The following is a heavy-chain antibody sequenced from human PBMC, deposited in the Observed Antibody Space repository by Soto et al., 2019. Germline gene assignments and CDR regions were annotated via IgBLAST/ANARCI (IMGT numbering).Heavy chain of an antibody. CDR2: IDPSDSYT. CDR3: AGSESYCSGGSCYSVRGFNYYYYGMDV. D-gene: IGHD2-15*01. CDR1: GYSFTSYW. V-gene: IGHV5-10-1*01. Sequence: PGESLKISCKGSGYSFTSYWISWVRQMPGKGLEWMGRIDPSDSYTNYSPSFQGHVTISADKSISTAYPQWSSLKASDTAMYYCAGSESYCSGGSCYSVRGFNYYYYGMDVWGQGTTVTVSS. J-gene: IGHJ6*02.